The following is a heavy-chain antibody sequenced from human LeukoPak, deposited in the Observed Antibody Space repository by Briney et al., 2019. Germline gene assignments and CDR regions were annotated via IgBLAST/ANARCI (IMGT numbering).Heavy chain of an antibody. CDR1: GYTFTSYD. V-gene: IGHV1-8*01. CDR3: ARRGHKRGVISISY. D-gene: IGHD3-22*01. J-gene: IGHJ4*02. CDR2: MNPNSGNT. Sequence: ASVTVSCKASGYTFTSYDINWVRQATGQGLEWMGWMNPNSGNTGYAQKFQGRVTMTRNTSISTAYMELSSLRSEDTAVYYCARRGHKRGVISISYWGQGTLVTVSS.